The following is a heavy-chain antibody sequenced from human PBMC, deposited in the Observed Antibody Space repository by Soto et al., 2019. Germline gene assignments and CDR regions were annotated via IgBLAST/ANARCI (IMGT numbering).Heavy chain of an antibody. CDR1: GGSISSYY. V-gene: IGHV4-59*12. J-gene: IGHJ6*03. D-gene: IGHD1-26*01. CDR2: IYYSGST. Sequence: SETLSLTCTVSGGSISSYYWSWIRQPPGKGLEWIGYIYYSGSTNYNPSLKSRVTISVDTSKNQFTLKLNSVTASVPAGDSFARDKMGFSGAESNMHVWGKGTTVTVSS. CDR3: ARDKMGFSGAESNMHV.